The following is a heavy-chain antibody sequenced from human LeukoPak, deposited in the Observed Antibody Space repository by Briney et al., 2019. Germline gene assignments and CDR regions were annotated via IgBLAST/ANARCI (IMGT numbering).Heavy chain of an antibody. CDR1: GGSTSSYY. J-gene: IGHJ4*02. V-gene: IGHV4-59*08. Sequence: SETLSLTCTVSGGSTSSYYWSWIRQPPGRGLEWIGSFYHSGGTYYNPSLKSRVTISVDTSKNQFSLKLSSVTAADTAVYYCASTPMYYDFWSGHERNFDYWGQGTLVTVSS. CDR3: ASTPMYYDFWSGHERNFDY. D-gene: IGHD3-3*01. CDR2: FYHSGGT.